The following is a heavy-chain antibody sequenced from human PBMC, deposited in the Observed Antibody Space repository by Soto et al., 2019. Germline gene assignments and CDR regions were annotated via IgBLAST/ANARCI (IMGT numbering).Heavy chain of an antibody. J-gene: IGHJ4*02. Sequence: EVQLVNSGGGLVQPGGSLRISCAASGFTFATYAMSWVRQTPEKGLEWVSAISGNSGVTYYADSVKGRFTISRDDSNNTLYLQMIGLRAEDSANYYCAEGGIRQFDWPPSYFDSWGQGSLVTVSA. V-gene: IGHV3-23*04. D-gene: IGHD3-9*01. CDR1: GFTFATYA. CDR3: AEGGIRQFDWPPSYFDS. CDR2: ISGNSGVT.